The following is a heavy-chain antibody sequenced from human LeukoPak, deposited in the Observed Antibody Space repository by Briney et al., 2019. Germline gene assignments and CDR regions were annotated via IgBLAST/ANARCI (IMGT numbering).Heavy chain of an antibody. V-gene: IGHV3-23*01. CDR2: ISGSGSTS. CDR1: GFPFSSHA. CDR3: AKDQWGYYQPIDY. J-gene: IGHJ4*02. Sequence: QPGGSLRLSCAASGFPFSSHAMRWVRQAPGRGLECVSAISGSGSTSYYADSVKGRFTISRDNSKNTLYLQMTSLRAEDTAVYYCAKDQWGYYQPIDYWGQGILVTVSS. D-gene: IGHD1-26*01.